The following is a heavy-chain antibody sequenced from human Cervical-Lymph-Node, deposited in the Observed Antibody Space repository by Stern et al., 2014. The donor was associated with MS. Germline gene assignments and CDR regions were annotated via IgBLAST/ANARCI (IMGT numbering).Heavy chain of an antibody. V-gene: IGHV3-74*01. J-gene: IGHJ4*02. D-gene: IGHD6-13*01. CDR2: INTDGSSP. CDR1: GFTFDSYS. CDR3: SGSNWYFFDY. Sequence: EVQLVESGGGLVQPGGSLRLSCAASGFTFDSYSLHWVRQVPGKGLVWVSRINTDGSSPRYADSVKGRFTISRDNAKNMLYLEMNSLRAEYTAVYYCSGSNWYFFDYWGQGTLVTVSS.